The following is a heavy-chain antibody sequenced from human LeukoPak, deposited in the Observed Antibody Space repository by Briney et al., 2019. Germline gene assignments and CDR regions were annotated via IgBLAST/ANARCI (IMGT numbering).Heavy chain of an antibody. Sequence: SETLSLTCTVSGYSISSGYYWGWIRQPPGKGLEWIGSIYHSGSTYYNPSLKSRVTISVDKSKNQFSLKLSSVTAADTAVYYCARDLPFDGSGNRVAFDVWGQGTMVTVSS. D-gene: IGHD3-10*01. CDR2: IYHSGST. V-gene: IGHV4-38-2*02. CDR3: ARDLPFDGSGNRVAFDV. CDR1: GYSISSGYY. J-gene: IGHJ3*01.